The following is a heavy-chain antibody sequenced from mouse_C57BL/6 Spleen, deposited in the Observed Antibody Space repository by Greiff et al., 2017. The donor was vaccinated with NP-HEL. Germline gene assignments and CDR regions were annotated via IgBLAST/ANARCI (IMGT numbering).Heavy chain of an antibody. CDR3: ARGGTTVVPYYFDY. CDR2: INPYNGDT. J-gene: IGHJ2*01. CDR1: GYSFTGYF. D-gene: IGHD1-1*01. Sequence: VQLKESGPELVKPGDSVKISCKASGYSFTGYFMNWVMQSHGKSLEWIGRINPYNGDTFYNQKFKGKATLTVDKSSSTAHMELRSLTSEDSAVYYGARGGTTVVPYYFDYWGQGTTLTVSS. V-gene: IGHV1-20*01.